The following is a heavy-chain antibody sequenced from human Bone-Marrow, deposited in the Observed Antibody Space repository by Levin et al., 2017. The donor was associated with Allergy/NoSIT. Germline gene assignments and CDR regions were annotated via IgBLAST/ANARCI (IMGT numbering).Heavy chain of an antibody. CDR1: GDSVNSGGYY. D-gene: IGHD1-26*01. V-gene: IGHV4-61*08. Sequence: SETLSLTCSVSGDSVNSGGYYWSWIRQPPGKGLEWIGYIYYGGTTNYNPSLKRRVTMSLDTSNNQFSLKVTSVTAADTAVYYCAGSPGGGSYPYFFDSWGQGALLTVSS. J-gene: IGHJ4*02. CDR3: AGSPGGGSYPYFFDS. CDR2: IYYGGTT.